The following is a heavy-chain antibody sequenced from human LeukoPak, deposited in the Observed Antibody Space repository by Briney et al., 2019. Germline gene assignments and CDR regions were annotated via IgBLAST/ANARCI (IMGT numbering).Heavy chain of an antibody. J-gene: IGHJ4*02. Sequence: ASVKVSCKASGYTFTGYDINWVRQATGQGLEWMGWMNPNSGNTGYAQKFQGRVTMTRNTSISTAYMELSSLRSEDTAVYYCARGVRFLEWLSRKYYFDYWGQGTLVTVSS. D-gene: IGHD3-3*01. CDR3: ARGVRFLEWLSRKYYFDY. CDR2: MNPNSGNT. CDR1: GYTFTGYD. V-gene: IGHV1-8*01.